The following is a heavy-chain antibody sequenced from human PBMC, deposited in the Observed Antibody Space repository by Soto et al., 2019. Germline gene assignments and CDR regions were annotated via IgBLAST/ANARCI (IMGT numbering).Heavy chain of an antibody. V-gene: IGHV3-74*01. CDR3: ARDIGGRGAY. CDR1: GFTFRSDW. Sequence: QLVESGQGLVRPGGARRLSCGAYGFTFRSDWTHWGRQVPGKGLVWVSRINEYGSVINYADSVKRRFTIFRANSKNTLYLEMNSMSVEDAAVYYCARDIGGRGAYWGQGTLVTVSS. J-gene: IGHJ4*02. D-gene: IGHD3-16*01. CDR2: INEYGSVI.